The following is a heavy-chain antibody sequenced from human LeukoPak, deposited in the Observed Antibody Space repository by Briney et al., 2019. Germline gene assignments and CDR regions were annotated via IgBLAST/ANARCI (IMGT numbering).Heavy chain of an antibody. V-gene: IGHV3-7*01. D-gene: IGHD3-10*01. CDR3: ARDGGASSAQDFDY. CDR1: GITFSRYW. Sequence: SGGSLRLSCAVSGITFSRYWMSWVRQAPGKGLEWVANIKQDGSEENYVDSVKGRFTVSRDNAEKSLYLQMNSLTAEDTAMYYCARDGGASSAQDFDYWGQGTPVTVSS. CDR2: IKQDGSEE. J-gene: IGHJ4*02.